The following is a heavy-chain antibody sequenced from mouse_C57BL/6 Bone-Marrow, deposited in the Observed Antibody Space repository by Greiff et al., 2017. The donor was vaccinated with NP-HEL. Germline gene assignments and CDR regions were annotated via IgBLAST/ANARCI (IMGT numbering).Heavy chain of an antibody. Sequence: EVQGVESGGGLVQSGRSLRLSCATSGFTFSDFYMEWVRQAPGKGLEWIAASRNKANDYTTEYSASVKGRFIVSRDTSQSILYLQMNALRAEDTAIYYCARDAQTEYFDVWGTGTTVTVSS. J-gene: IGHJ1*03. CDR1: GFTFSDFY. V-gene: IGHV7-1*01. CDR2: SRNKANDYTT. CDR3: ARDAQTEYFDV.